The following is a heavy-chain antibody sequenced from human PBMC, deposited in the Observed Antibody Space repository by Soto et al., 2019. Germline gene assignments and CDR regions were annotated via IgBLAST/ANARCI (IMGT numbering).Heavy chain of an antibody. D-gene: IGHD3-22*01. J-gene: IGHJ4*02. CDR3: ARDYYDSSGRPTIDY. CDR1: GGSFSGYY. CDR2: INHSGST. V-gene: IGHV4-34*01. Sequence: QVQLQQWGAGLLKPSETLSLTCAVYGGSFSGYYWSWIRQPPGKGLEWIGEINHSGSTNYNPSLKSRVTTAVATSKNQFSLKLSSVTAADTAVYYCARDYYDSSGRPTIDYWGQGTLVTVSS.